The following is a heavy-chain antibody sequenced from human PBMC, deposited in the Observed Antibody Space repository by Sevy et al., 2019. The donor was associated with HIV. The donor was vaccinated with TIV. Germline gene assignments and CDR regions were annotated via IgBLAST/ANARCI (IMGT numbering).Heavy chain of an antibody. Sequence: GGSLRLSCVASGFTFSDSWMIWVSQDPGKGLERIVFINEDGSRLGYVDSVRGGFTISREHIKNSLYLQMNNPRAEDTALYFCARDRAYIAVDYWGQGTLVTVSS. CDR3: ARDRAYIAVDY. CDR2: INEDGSRL. J-gene: IGHJ4*02. CDR1: GFTFSDSW. V-gene: IGHV3-7*01. D-gene: IGHD5-18*01.